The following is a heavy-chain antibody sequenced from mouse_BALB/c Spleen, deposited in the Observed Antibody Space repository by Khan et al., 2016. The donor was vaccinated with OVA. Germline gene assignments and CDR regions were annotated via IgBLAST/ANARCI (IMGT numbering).Heavy chain of an antibody. CDR1: GYSITSGYG. V-gene: IGHV3-2*02. CDR2: ISYSGST. CDR3: AKTARINY. D-gene: IGHD1-2*01. Sequence: QLEESGPGLVKPSQSLSLTCTVTGYSITSGYGWNWIRQFPGNKLEWMGYISYSGSTNYNPSLKSRIPITRDTSKNQFFLQLNSVTTEDTATYYCAKTARINYWGQGTTLTVSS. J-gene: IGHJ2*01.